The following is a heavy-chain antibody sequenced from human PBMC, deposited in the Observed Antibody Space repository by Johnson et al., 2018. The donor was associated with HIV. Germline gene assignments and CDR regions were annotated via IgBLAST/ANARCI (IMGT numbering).Heavy chain of an antibody. J-gene: IGHJ3*01. V-gene: IGHV3-53*01. CDR2: IYSGGNT. CDR1: GLSVSYGY. CDR3: ARAPHDAFDV. Sequence: VQLVESGGGLIQPGGSLRLSCAASGLSVSYGYMTWVGQAPGKGLEWVSVIYSGGNTYYTDSVKGRFTISRDNSDNTMYLQMNSLRDEDTAVYYCARAPHDAFDVWGQGTMVTVSS.